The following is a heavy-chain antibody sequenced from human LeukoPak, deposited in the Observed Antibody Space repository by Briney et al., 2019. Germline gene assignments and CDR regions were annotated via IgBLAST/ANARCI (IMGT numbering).Heavy chain of an antibody. CDR3: AKDGYFDWLFSY. CDR1: GFTFSSYG. CDR2: ISYDGSNK. V-gene: IGHV3-30*18. D-gene: IGHD3-9*01. Sequence: GRSLRLSSAASGFTFSSYGMHWVRQAPGKGLEWVAVISYDGSNKYYADSVKGRFTISRDNSKNTLYLQMNSLRAEDTAVYYCAKDGYFDWLFSYWGQGTLVTVSS. J-gene: IGHJ4*02.